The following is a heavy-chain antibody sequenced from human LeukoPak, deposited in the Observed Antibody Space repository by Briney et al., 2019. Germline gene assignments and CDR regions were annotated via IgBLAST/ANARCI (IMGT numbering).Heavy chain of an antibody. V-gene: IGHV4-59*08. D-gene: IGHD3-9*01. J-gene: IGHJ4*02. CDR1: GGSISSYY. Sequence: SETLSLTCTVSGGSISSYYWSWIRQPPGKGLEWIGYIYYSGSTNYNPSLKSRVTISVDTSKNQFSLNLSPVTAADTAVYYCARHNADYDILTGYSHFHYYFDYWGQGTLVTVSS. CDR2: IYYSGST. CDR3: ARHNADYDILTGYSHFHYYFDY.